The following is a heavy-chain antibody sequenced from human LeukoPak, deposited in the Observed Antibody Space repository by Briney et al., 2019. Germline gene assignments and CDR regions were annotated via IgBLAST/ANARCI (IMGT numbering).Heavy chain of an antibody. Sequence: GTSVKVSCKASGFAFISCAMQWVRQARGQRLEWIGWIVVGSGNTNYAQKFQERVTITRDMSTSTAYMELSSLRSEDTAVYYCARELLGELWSHFDYWGQGTLVTVSS. CDR1: GFAFISCA. CDR2: IVVGSGNT. CDR3: ARELLGELWSHFDY. V-gene: IGHV1-58*02. J-gene: IGHJ4*02. D-gene: IGHD3-10*01.